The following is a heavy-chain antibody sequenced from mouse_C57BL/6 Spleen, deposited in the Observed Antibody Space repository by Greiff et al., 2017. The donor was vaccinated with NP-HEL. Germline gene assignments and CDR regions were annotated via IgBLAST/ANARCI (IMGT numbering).Heavy chain of an antibody. D-gene: IGHD1-1*01. Sequence: QVQLQQSGAELAKPGASVKLSCKASGYTFTSYWMHWVKQRPGQGLEWIGYINPSSGYTKYNQKFKDKATLTADKSSGTAYMQLSSLTYEDSAVYYCARSDYYGSSNYYAMDYWGQGTSVTVSS. V-gene: IGHV1-7*01. CDR3: ARSDYYGSSNYYAMDY. J-gene: IGHJ4*01. CDR1: GYTFTSYW. CDR2: INPSSGYT.